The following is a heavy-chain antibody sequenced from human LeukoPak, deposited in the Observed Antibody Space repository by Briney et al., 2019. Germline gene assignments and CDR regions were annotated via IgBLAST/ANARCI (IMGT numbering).Heavy chain of an antibody. Sequence: GGSLRLSCAASGFTVSSSYMSWVRQAPGKGLEWVSVIYSDGTTDYADSVKGRFTISRDNAKNTLSLQMNSLRAEDTAVYYCTRGSEGHGYIFDYWGQGTLVTVSS. CDR3: TRGSEGHGYIFDY. J-gene: IGHJ4*02. CDR1: GFTVSSSY. CDR2: IYSDGTT. D-gene: IGHD5-24*01. V-gene: IGHV3-53*01.